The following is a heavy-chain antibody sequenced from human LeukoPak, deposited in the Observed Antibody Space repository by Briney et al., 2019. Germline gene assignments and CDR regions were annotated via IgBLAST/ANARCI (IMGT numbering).Heavy chain of an antibody. J-gene: IGHJ4*02. D-gene: IGHD3-10*01. V-gene: IGHV1-8*01. CDR1: GYTFTNYD. CDR3: ARGRGGTVVRGYLDY. CDR2: MNSNSGNT. Sequence: ASVKVSCKASGYTFTNYDIMWVRQATGQGPEWMGWMNSNSGNTGYAQKFQGRVTMTRNTSINTAYMELHSLTSEDTAVYYCARGRGGTVVRGYLDYWGQGTLVTVSS.